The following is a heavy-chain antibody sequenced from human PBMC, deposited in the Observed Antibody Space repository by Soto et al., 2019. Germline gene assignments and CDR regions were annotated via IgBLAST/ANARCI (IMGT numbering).Heavy chain of an antibody. J-gene: IGHJ6*02. CDR1: CGSIISYY. CDR3: ARDDQYSSSSYYYGMDV. V-gene: IGHV4-4*07. D-gene: IGHD6-6*01. CDR2: IYTSGST. Sequence: SETLSLTCTFSCGSIISYYWSWIRQPAGKGLEWIGRIYTSGSTNYNPSLKSRVTMSVDTSKNQFSLKLSSVTAADTAVYYCARDDQYSSSSYYYGMDVWGQGTTVTVSS.